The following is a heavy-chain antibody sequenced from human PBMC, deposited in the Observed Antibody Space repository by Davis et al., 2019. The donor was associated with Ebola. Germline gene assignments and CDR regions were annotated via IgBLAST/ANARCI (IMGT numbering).Heavy chain of an antibody. V-gene: IGHV3-33*01. D-gene: IGHD4-17*01. CDR2: IWYDGSNK. J-gene: IGHJ6*02. CDR1: GFTFSSYG. Sequence: GGSLRLSCATSGFTFSSYGMHWVRQAPGKGLEWVAVIWYDGSNKYYADSVKGRFTISRDNSKNTLYLQMNSLRAEETAVYYCARGDYGDFIWGYGMDVWGQGTTVTVSS. CDR3: ARGDYGDFIWGYGMDV.